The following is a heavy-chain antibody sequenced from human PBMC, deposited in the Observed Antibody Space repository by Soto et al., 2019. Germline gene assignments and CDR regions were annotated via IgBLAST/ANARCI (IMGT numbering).Heavy chain of an antibody. CDR2: IYPKEDRA. D-gene: IGHD4-17*01. V-gene: IGHV1-18*01. J-gene: IGHJ4*02. CDR1: GYIFKNYG. CDR3: ARDIDYDIDY. Sequence: QVQLVQSEAEVQKPGASVKVSCKTSGYIFKNYGISWVRQAPGQGLKWLGWIYPKEDRANIAQNFQGRVTLTTDTPACSSYIELRSLRFDDSAVYLCARDIDYDIDYWGQGTLVTVSS.